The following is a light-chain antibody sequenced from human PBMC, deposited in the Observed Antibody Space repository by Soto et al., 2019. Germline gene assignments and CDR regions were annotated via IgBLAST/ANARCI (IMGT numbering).Light chain of an antibody. CDR1: QSVSTN. CDR3: QQYNNWPPRT. V-gene: IGKV3-15*01. CDR2: GAS. Sequence: EIVMTQSPATLSVSPGERATLSCRASQSVSTNLAWYQQKPGQAPRLLIYGASTRAPGIPARFSGSGSGTEFTLTVSSLQSEDFAVYYCQQYNNWPPRTFGQGTKVDIK. J-gene: IGKJ1*01.